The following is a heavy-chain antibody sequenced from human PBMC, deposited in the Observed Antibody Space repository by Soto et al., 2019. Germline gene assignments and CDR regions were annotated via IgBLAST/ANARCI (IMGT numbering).Heavy chain of an antibody. CDR2: ISAYNGNT. Sequence: ASVKVSCKASGYTFTSYGISWVRQAPGQGLEWMGWISAYNGNTNYAQKLQGRVTMTTDTSTSTAYMELRSLRSDDTAVYYCARDPCSSTRCYSRFTWFDPRGQGTLVTVSS. CDR1: GYTFTSYG. J-gene: IGHJ5*02. CDR3: ARDPCSSTRCYSRFTWFDP. V-gene: IGHV1-18*01. D-gene: IGHD2-2*01.